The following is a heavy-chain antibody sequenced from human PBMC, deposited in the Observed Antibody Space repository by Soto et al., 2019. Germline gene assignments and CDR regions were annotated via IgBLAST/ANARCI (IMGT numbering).Heavy chain of an antibody. CDR1: GFTFSSYA. Sequence: EVQLLESGGGLVQPGGSLRLSCAASGFTFSSYAISWVRQAPGKGLEWVSLISGSGGSIYYADSVKGRFTISRDNSKNTLYLQMNSLRAEDTAVYYCAKVHGSGNYHNFPDCWGQGTLVTVSS. CDR3: AKVHGSGNYHNFPDC. D-gene: IGHD3-10*01. V-gene: IGHV3-23*01. CDR2: ISGSGGSI. J-gene: IGHJ4*02.